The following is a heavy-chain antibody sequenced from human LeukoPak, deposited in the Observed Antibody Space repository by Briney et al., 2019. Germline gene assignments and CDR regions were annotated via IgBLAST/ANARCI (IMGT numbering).Heavy chain of an antibody. V-gene: IGHV3-48*02. Sequence: GGSLRLSCAASGFTFNYFSVNWVRQAPGKGLEWVSYISPGSSAIYHADSVKGRFTISRDNAKNSLYLQMNSLRDEDTAVYYCARTPYGSGSSFDYWGQGALVTVSS. J-gene: IGHJ4*02. CDR1: GFTFNYFS. CDR3: ARTPYGSGSSFDY. CDR2: ISPGSSAI. D-gene: IGHD3-10*01.